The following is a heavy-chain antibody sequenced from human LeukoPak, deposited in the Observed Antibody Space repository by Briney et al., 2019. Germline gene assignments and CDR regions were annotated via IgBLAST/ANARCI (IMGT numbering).Heavy chain of an antibody. CDR1: GYGFTSYW. J-gene: IGHJ3*02. D-gene: IGHD3-10*01. CDR3: ARPITMVRGVTLPDAFGI. CDR2: IYPGDSDT. V-gene: IGHV5-51*01. Sequence: GEALQISFKGSGYGFTSYWIGWVRRMPGKGLEWMGIIYPGDSDTRYSPSFQGQVTISADKSISTAYLQWSSLKASDTAMYYCARPITMVRGVTLPDAFGIWGQGTMVTVSS.